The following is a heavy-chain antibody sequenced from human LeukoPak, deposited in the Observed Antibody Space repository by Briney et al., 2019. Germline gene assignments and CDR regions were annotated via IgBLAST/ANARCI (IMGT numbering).Heavy chain of an antibody. D-gene: IGHD3-16*02. Sequence: PGGSLRLSCVASGFMFSSYGMHWVRQAPGKGLEWVTFIRYDGSNEYYADSVKGRFTISRDNSQDTLSLQMNSLGAEDTAVYYCVKGPYYDYIWGTYRYPDDSFDIWGQGTMVTVSS. J-gene: IGHJ3*02. CDR2: IRYDGSNE. CDR3: VKGPYYDYIWGTYRYPDDSFDI. V-gene: IGHV3-30*02. CDR1: GFMFSSYG.